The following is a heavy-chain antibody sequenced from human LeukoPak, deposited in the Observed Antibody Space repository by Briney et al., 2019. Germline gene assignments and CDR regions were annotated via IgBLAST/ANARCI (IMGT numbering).Heavy chain of an antibody. CDR3: TSPGISGDFY. CDR2: IRSKANSYAT. V-gene: IGHV3-73*01. Sequence: AGGSLRLSCAASGFTFSGSAMHWVRQASGKGREWVGRIRSKANSYATAYAASVKGRFTISRDDSKNTAYLQMNSLKTEDTAVYYCTSPGISGDFYWGQGTLVTVSS. CDR1: GFTFSGSA. J-gene: IGHJ4*02. D-gene: IGHD4-17*01.